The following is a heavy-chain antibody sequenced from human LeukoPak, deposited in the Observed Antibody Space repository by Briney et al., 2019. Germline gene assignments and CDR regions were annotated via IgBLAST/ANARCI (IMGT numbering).Heavy chain of an antibody. CDR3: MRQNLLVATSNPTFDY. J-gene: IGHJ4*02. CDR1: GGSITSSTYH. D-gene: IGHD5-12*01. V-gene: IGHV4-39*01. CDR2: IYYSGTT. Sequence: SETLSLTCTVSGGSITSSTYHWCWIRHPPGKCLEWLGSIYYSGTTYYNPSLKSRVTISVDTSKNQFSLKVSSVTAADTAVYYCMRQNLLVATSNPTFDYWGQGTLVTVSS.